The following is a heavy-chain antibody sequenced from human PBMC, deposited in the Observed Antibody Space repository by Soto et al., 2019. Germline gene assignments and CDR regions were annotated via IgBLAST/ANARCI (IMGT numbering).Heavy chain of an antibody. CDR3: ARDPLYYYDSSGYDFFDY. Sequence: GVSLRLCCAASRFTFSGHWMHWLRKAPGKGLVLISRINSDGSSTSYADSVKGRFTISRDNAKNTLYLQMNSLRAEDTAVYYCARDPLYYYDSSGYDFFDYRGQGHLV. J-gene: IGHJ4*02. V-gene: IGHV3-74*01. D-gene: IGHD3-22*01. CDR2: INSDGSST. CDR1: RFTFSGHW.